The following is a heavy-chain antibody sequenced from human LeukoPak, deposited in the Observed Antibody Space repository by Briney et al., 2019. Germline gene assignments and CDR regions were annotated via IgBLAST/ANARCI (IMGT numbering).Heavy chain of an antibody. CDR2: ISSSSSYI. Sequence: GGSLRLSCAASGFTFSSYSMNWVRQAPGQGLEWVSSISSSSSYIYYADSVKGRFTISRDNAKNSLYLQMNSLRAEDTAVYYCARDRGDYVIDYWGQGTLVTVSS. CDR1: GFTFSSYS. CDR3: ARDRGDYVIDY. D-gene: IGHD4-17*01. J-gene: IGHJ4*02. V-gene: IGHV3-21*01.